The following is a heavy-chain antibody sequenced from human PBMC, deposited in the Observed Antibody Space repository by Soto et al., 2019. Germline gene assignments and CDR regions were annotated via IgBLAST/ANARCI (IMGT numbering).Heavy chain of an antibody. J-gene: IGHJ6*02. CDR1: GCSVSSGSYY. Sequence: SETLSLTCTVSGCSVSSGSYYWSWIRQPPGKGLEWIGYIYYSGSTNYNPSLKSRVTISVDTSKNQFSLKLSSVTAADTAVYYCAGIQFDYYYYYGMDVWGQGTTVTVSS. V-gene: IGHV4-61*01. CDR2: IYYSGST. D-gene: IGHD5-18*01. CDR3: AGIQFDYYYYYGMDV.